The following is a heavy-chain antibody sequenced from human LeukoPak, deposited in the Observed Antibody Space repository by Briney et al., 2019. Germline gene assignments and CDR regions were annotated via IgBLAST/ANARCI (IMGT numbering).Heavy chain of an antibody. CDR2: ISSDVNNK. CDR3: ARGRLDSSGYYYGYFDY. Sequence: GGSLRLSCAASGFTFSSFGMHWVRQAPGKGLDWVAVISSDVNNKNYADSVKGRFTISRDNSKNTLYLQMNSLRAEDTAVYYCARGRLDSSGYYYGYFDYWGQGTLVTVSS. J-gene: IGHJ4*02. CDR1: GFTFSSFG. D-gene: IGHD3-22*01. V-gene: IGHV3-30*03.